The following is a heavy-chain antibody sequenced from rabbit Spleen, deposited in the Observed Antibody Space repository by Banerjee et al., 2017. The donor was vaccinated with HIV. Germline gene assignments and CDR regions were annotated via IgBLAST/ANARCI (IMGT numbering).Heavy chain of an antibody. J-gene: IGHJ4*01. CDR2: IDIGSSGFT. D-gene: IGHD1-1*01. CDR3: ARDTYTSSRTYYTYAFNL. Sequence: QSLEESGGDLVKPGASLTLTCKASGLDFSGDSYDSYMCWVHQAPGKGLEWIACIDIGSSGFTYFANWAKGRFTISRASWTTVTLQMTRLTAADTATYFCARDTYTSSRTYYTYAFNLWGPGTLVTVS. CDR1: GLDFSGDSY. V-gene: IGHV1S40*01.